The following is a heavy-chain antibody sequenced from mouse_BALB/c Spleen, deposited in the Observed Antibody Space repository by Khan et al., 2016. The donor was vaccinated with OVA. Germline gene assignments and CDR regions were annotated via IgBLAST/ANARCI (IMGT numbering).Heavy chain of an antibody. CDR1: GYSITSGYG. CDR3: ARTGRIKY. CDR2: ISYSGST. V-gene: IGHV3-2*02. D-gene: IGHD1-1*01. Sequence: EVELVESGPGLVKPSQSLSLTCTVTGYSITSGYGWNWIRQFPGNKLEWMGYISYSGSTNYNPSLKSRTSITRDTSKNQFFLQLNSVVTGDTATYYCARTGRIKYWGQGTTLTVSS. J-gene: IGHJ2*01.